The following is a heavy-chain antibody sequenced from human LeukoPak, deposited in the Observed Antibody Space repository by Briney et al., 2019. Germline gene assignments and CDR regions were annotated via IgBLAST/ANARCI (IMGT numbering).Heavy chain of an antibody. V-gene: IGHV4-34*01. J-gene: IGHJ3*02. CDR3: ARRGYSSASGAFDI. D-gene: IGHD6-19*01. Sequence: PSETLSLTCAVYGGSFSGYYWSWIRQPPGKGLEWIGEINHSGSTNYNPSLKSRVTISVDTSKSQFSLKLSSVTAADTAVYYCARRGYSSASGAFDIWGQGTLVTVSS. CDR1: GGSFSGYY. CDR2: INHSGST.